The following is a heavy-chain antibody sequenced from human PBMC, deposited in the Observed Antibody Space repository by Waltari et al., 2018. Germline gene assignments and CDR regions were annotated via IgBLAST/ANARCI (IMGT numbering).Heavy chain of an antibody. D-gene: IGHD3-3*01. J-gene: IGHJ4*02. CDR1: GYTFTSYA. CDR3: ARAYYDFWSGYYLFDY. V-gene: IGHV1-3*01. Sequence: QVQLVQSGAEVKKPGASVKVSCKASGYTFTSYAMHWVRQAPGQRLEWMGWINAGNGNTKYSQKYQGRVTITRDTSASTAYMELSSLRSEDTAVYYCARAYYDFWSGYYLFDYWGQGTLVTVSS. CDR2: INAGNGNT.